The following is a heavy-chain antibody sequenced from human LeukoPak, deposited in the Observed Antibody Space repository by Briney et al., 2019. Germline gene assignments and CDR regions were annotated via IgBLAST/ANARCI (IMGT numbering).Heavy chain of an antibody. V-gene: IGHV4-59*11. Sequence: PSETLSLTCTVSGGSISSHYWSWIRQPPGKGLEWIGYIYYSGSTNYNPSLKSRVTISVDTSKNQFSLKLSSVTAADTAVYYCAREHGGFDYWGQGTLVTVSS. J-gene: IGHJ4*02. CDR1: GGSISSHY. CDR3: AREHGGFDY. D-gene: IGHD4-23*01. CDR2: IYYSGST.